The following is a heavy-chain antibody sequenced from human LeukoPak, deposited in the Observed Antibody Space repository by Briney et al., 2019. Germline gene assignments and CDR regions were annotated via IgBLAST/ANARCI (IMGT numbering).Heavy chain of an antibody. CDR1: GGSFSGYY. D-gene: IGHD3-10*01. V-gene: IGHV4-39*01. CDR3: ARQRSAYYGSEN. J-gene: IGHJ4*02. Sequence: PSETLSLTCAVYGGSFSGYYWGWIRQPPGKGLEWIGSISYSGSTYYNPSLRSRVTISVDTSKNQFSLKLSSVTAADTVAYFCARQRSAYYGSENWGQGTLVTVSS. CDR2: ISYSGST.